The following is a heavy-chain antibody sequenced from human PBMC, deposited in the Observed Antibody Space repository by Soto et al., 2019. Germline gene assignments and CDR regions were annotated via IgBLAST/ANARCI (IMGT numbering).Heavy chain of an antibody. D-gene: IGHD4-4*01. V-gene: IGHV3-33*01. Sequence: QVQLVESGGGVVQPGRSLRLSCAASGFTFSSYGMHWVRQAPGKGLEWVAVIWYDGSNKYYADSVKGRFTISRDNSKNTLYLQMTSLRAEDTAVYYCAREYSTSYYSYGMDVWGQGPTVPVSS. CDR1: GFTFSSYG. CDR2: IWYDGSNK. J-gene: IGHJ6*02. CDR3: AREYSTSYYSYGMDV.